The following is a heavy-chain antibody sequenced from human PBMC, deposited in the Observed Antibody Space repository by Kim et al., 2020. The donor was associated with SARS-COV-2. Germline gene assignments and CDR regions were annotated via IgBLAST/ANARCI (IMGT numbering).Heavy chain of an antibody. Sequence: ADSVKGRFTITGDNAKNSLYLQMNSLRAEDTAVYYCAADSSGYYSRPFDYWGQGTLVTVSS. V-gene: IGHV3-21*01. CDR3: AADSSGYYSRPFDY. J-gene: IGHJ4*02. D-gene: IGHD3-22*01.